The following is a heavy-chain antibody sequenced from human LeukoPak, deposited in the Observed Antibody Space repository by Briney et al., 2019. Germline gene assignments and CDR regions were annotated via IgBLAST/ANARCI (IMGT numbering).Heavy chain of an antibody. CDR1: GFTFSSYA. D-gene: IGHD3-22*01. V-gene: IGHV3-23*01. CDR3: AKPPPYDSSGSYLHHYFDY. CDR2: ISGSGGST. Sequence: GGSLRLSCAASGFTFSSYAMSWVRQAPGKGLEWVSAISGSGGSTYYADSVKGRFTISRDNSKNTLYLQMNSLRAEDTAVYYCAKPPPYDSSGSYLHHYFDYWGQGTLVTVSS. J-gene: IGHJ4*02.